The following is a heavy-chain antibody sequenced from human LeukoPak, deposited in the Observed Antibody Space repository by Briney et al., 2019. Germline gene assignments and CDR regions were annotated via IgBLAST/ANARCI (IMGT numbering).Heavy chain of an antibody. Sequence: GASVKVSCKASGYTFTDYYMHWVRQAPGQGLVWMGWINPNSGGTNYAQKFQGRVTMTRDTSISTAYMELSRLRSDDTAVYYCARMVDGDYGSDYWGQGTLVTVSS. J-gene: IGHJ4*02. CDR1: GYTFTDYY. CDR2: INPNSGGT. V-gene: IGHV1-2*02. CDR3: ARMVDGDYGSDY. D-gene: IGHD4-17*01.